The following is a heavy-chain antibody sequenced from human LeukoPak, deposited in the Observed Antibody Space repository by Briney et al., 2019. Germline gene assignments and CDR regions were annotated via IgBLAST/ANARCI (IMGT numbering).Heavy chain of an antibody. D-gene: IGHD6-13*01. Sequence: PSETLSLTCAVSTGSITNDYWNCCWRRLPGGLWRSGRIYSSVGTNYNTSPKSRVTISVDTSKNQFSLKLNSLTAADTAVYYCARGIMYDSSWYFDYWGQGTLVTVSS. V-gene: IGHV4-4*07. CDR1: TGSITNDY. CDR2: IYSSVGT. CDR3: ARGIMYDSSWYFDY. J-gene: IGHJ4*02.